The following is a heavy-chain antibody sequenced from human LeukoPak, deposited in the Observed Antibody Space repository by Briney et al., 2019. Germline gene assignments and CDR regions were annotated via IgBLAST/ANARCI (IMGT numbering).Heavy chain of an antibody. CDR3: ARGYYYDSSGYYRYFDY. CDR2: ISSSSSYI. J-gene: IGHJ4*02. CDR1: GFTFSSYS. Sequence: GGSLRLSCAASGFTFSSYSMNWVRQAPGKGLEWVSSISSSSSYIYYADSVKGRFTISRDNAENSLYLQMNSLRAEDTAVYYCARGYYYDSSGYYRYFDYWGQGTLVTVSS. D-gene: IGHD3-22*01. V-gene: IGHV3-21*04.